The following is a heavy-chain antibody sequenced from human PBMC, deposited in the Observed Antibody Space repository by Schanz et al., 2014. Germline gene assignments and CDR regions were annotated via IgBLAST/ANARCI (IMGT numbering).Heavy chain of an antibody. J-gene: IGHJ4*02. CDR3: AKDTGYCHGGACYCFEY. CDR1: GFTFSNYA. CDR2: LSGSGAGT. Sequence: AQLVESGGGVVQPGRSLRLSCAASGFTFSNYAMGWVRQTPGKGLEWVSTLSGSGAGTFYADSVKGRFTISRDNSENTLYLQMDSLRPEDTAVYFCAKDTGYCHGGACYCFEYWGLGILVTVSS. V-gene: IGHV3-23*04. D-gene: IGHD2-8*02.